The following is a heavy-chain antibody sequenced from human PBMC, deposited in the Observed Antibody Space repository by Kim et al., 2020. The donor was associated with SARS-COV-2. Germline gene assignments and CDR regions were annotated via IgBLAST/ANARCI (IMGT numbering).Heavy chain of an antibody. CDR2: IYSGGST. V-gene: IGHV3-66*01. CDR3: ASVGYSGYDLWEGDYYYYGMDV. J-gene: IGHJ6*02. Sequence: GGSLRLSCAASGFTVSSNYMSWVRQAPGKGLEWVSVIYSGGSTYYADSVKGRFTISRDNSKNTLYLQMNSLRAEDTAVYYCASVGYSGYDLWEGDYYYYGMDVWGQGTTVTVSS. D-gene: IGHD5-12*01. CDR1: GFTVSSNY.